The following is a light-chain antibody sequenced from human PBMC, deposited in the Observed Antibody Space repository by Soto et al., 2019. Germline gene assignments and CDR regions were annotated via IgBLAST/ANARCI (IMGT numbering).Light chain of an antibody. CDR2: DAS. J-gene: IGKJ5*01. Sequence: LVLTQSPPTLALYAKKIATLSCRTSQSVSRYLAWYQQKPGQAPRLLIYDASNRATGIQARVGGSGRCAVSAFLLSRLSHVACAVYYCERRRSGASTFGQGTRLEIK. CDR3: ERRRSGAST. CDR1: QSVSRY. V-gene: IGKV3-11*01.